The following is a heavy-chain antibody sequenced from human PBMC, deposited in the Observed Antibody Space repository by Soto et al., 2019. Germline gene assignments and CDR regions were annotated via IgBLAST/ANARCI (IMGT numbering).Heavy chain of an antibody. V-gene: IGHV3-30*18. Sequence: QVQLVESGGGVVQPGRSLGLSCAASGFTFSNYAMHWVRQAPGKGQEWVAVISYDGRNKYYADSVKGGFTISRDNSKNTLCLQKNSLRAEDTAVYYCANFYYDTSGTTVGFDPWGQGTLVTVSS. CDR1: GFTFSNYA. J-gene: IGHJ5*02. CDR2: ISYDGRNK. CDR3: ANFYYDTSGTTVGFDP. D-gene: IGHD3-22*01.